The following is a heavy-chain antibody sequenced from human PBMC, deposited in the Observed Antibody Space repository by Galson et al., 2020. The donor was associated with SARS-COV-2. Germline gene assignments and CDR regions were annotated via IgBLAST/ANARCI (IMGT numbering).Heavy chain of an antibody. V-gene: IGHV3-53*01. D-gene: IGHD3-10*01. CDR1: GFTVSSSY. CDR2: IYPNVNT. J-gene: IGHJ4*02. Sequence: GESLKISCAASGFTVSSSYISWVRQAPGKGLEWVSLIYPNVNTFYADSVKGRFTISRDNSRNTLFLQMNSLRAEDTAVYYCLKEGNTINQDYWGQGTRVTVSS. CDR3: LKEGNTINQDY.